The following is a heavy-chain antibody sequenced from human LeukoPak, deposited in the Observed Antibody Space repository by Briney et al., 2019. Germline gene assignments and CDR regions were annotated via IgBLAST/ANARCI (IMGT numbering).Heavy chain of an antibody. Sequence: SETLSLTCAVSGGSISSSNWWSWVRQPPGKGLEWIGEIYHSGSTNYNPSLKSRDTISVDTSKNQFSLKLSSVTAADTAVYYCARRKVRGVISFRLYNWFDPWGQGTLVTVSS. CDR3: ARRKVRGVISFRLYNWFDP. D-gene: IGHD3-10*01. CDR2: IYHSGST. V-gene: IGHV4-4*02. J-gene: IGHJ5*02. CDR1: GGSISSSNW.